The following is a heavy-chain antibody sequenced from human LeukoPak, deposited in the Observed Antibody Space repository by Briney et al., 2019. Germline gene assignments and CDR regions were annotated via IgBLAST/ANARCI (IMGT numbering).Heavy chain of an antibody. D-gene: IGHD2-21*01. CDR3: AKAPFPVHTFDY. CDR1: GFTFSSYA. V-gene: IGHV3-23*01. CDR2: ISGSGGST. Sequence: GGSLRLPCAASGFTFSSYATSWVRQAPGKGLEWVSAISGSGGSTYYADSVKGRFTISRDNSKNTLYLQMNSLRAEDTAVYYCAKAPFPVHTFDYWGQGTLVTVSS. J-gene: IGHJ4*02.